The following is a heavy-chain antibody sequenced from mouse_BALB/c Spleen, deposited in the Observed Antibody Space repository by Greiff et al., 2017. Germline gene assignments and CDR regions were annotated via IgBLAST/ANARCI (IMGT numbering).Heavy chain of an antibody. CDR2: IDPANGNT. CDR1: GFNIKDTY. CDR3: ARGGYPPYYYAMDY. D-gene: IGHD2-2*01. J-gene: IGHJ4*01. V-gene: IGHV14-3*02. Sequence: EVNLVESGAELVKPGASVKLSCTASGFNIKDTYMHWVKQRPEQGLEWIGRIDPANGNTKYDPKFQGKATITADTSSNTAYLQLSSLTSEDTAVYYCARGGYPPYYYAMDYWGQGTSVTVSS.